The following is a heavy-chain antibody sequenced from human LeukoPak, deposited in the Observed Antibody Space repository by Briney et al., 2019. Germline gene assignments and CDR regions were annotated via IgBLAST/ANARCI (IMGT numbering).Heavy chain of an antibody. CDR2: ISGSAART. D-gene: IGHD3-22*01. J-gene: IGHJ4*02. Sequence: GGTLRLSCAASGFTFSTYGMTWVRQAPGRGLEWVSAISGSAARTFYADSVKGRFTISRDNSKNTLYLQMNSLRAEDTAVYYCAKDDYYDTSGYRDWGQGTLVTVSS. V-gene: IGHV3-23*01. CDR1: GFTFSTYG. CDR3: AKDDYYDTSGYRD.